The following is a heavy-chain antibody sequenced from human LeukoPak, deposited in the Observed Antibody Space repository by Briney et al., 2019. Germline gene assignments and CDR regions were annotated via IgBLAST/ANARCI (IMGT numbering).Heavy chain of an antibody. J-gene: IGHJ4*02. D-gene: IGHD6-19*01. Sequence: GASVKVSCKASGYTFTGYYMHWVRQAPGQGLEWMGWINPDSGGTKYAQKFQGRVTMTRDTSISTAYMELSRLRSDDTAVYYCARDLAVAPLDYWGQGTLVTVSS. V-gene: IGHV1-2*02. CDR2: INPDSGGT. CDR1: GYTFTGYY. CDR3: ARDLAVAPLDY.